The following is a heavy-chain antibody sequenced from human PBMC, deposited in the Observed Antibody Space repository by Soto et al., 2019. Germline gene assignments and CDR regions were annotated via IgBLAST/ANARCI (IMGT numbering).Heavy chain of an antibody. V-gene: IGHV1-69*01. CDR2: IIPILRKT. CDR1: GGTFSTYG. CDR3: AKGRFLQWALSLYYYDMDV. D-gene: IGHD3-3*01. Sequence: QVQLVQSGAEVKKPGSSVKVSCKASGGTFSTYGISWVRQAPGQGLEWMGGIIPILRKTNYAQKLQGRVTITADESMSTAYMELSRLRSEDTAVYYCAKGRFLQWALSLYYYDMDVWGQGTTVTVSS. J-gene: IGHJ6*02.